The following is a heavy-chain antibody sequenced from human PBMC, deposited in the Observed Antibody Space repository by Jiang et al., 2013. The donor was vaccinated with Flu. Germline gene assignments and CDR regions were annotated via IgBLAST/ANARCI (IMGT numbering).Heavy chain of an antibody. D-gene: IGHD6-19*01. V-gene: IGHV4-39*01. CDR2: SIIVGTP. J-gene: IGHJ4*03. CDR3: ARLWLGTRPPDY. CDR1: GGSIRSSSYY. Sequence: TLSLSCTVSGGSIRSSSYYWGWIRQPPGRGWSGLGVSIIVGTPTTIRPSRVRVTISVDTSKNQLSLKLSSVTAADTAVYYCARLWLGTRPPDYWGPGNPWSPSPQ.